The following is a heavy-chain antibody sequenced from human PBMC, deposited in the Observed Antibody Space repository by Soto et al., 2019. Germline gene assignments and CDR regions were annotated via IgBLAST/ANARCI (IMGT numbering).Heavy chain of an antibody. CDR2: IRSSGSTT. CDR1: GFPFSDCS. CDR3: ARDQRRKALEL. V-gene: IGHV3-48*02. J-gene: IGHJ4*02. D-gene: IGHD1-7*01. Sequence: DAQLVESGGGLVQPGESLRLSCAASGFPFSDCSMNWVRQAPGKGPEWVAYIRSSGSTTHYAESVKGRFSVSRDNAKNSLYLQMNSLRDDYTAVYCCARDQRRKALELWGQGSLVTVSS.